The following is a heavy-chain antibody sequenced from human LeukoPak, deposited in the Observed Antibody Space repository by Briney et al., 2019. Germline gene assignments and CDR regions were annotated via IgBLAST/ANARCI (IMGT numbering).Heavy chain of an antibody. J-gene: IGHJ4*02. Sequence: ASVKVSCKASGYTFTGYYMHWVRQAPGQGLEWMGGIIPIFGTANYAQKFQGRVTITAGESTSTAYMELSSLRSEDTAVYYCARANMVRGVIILDYWGQGTLVTVSS. CDR2: IIPIFGTA. D-gene: IGHD3-10*01. CDR1: GYTFTGYY. V-gene: IGHV1-69*13. CDR3: ARANMVRGVIILDY.